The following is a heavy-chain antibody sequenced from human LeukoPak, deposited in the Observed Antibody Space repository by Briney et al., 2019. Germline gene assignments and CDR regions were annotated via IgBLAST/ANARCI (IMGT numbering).Heavy chain of an antibody. V-gene: IGHV3-20*04. Sequence: PGGSLRLSCAASGFTFDDYGMAWVRQAPGKGLEWVSGVTWNAGSTGYADSVKGRFTISRDNAKSSLYLQMNSLRAEDTALYYCSRGYCSGKSCRLFDYWGQGNLVTVSS. J-gene: IGHJ4*02. CDR3: SRGYCSGKSCRLFDY. CDR1: GFTFDDYG. D-gene: IGHD2-15*01. CDR2: VTWNAGST.